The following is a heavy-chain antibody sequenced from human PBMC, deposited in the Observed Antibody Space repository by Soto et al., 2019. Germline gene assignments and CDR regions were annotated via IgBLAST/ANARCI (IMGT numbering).Heavy chain of an antibody. J-gene: IGHJ4*02. CDR1: GFTFDDYT. D-gene: IGHD2-15*01. CDR2: ISWDGGST. V-gene: IGHV3-43*01. CDR3: AKGFGGYCSGGSCYPWSLDFDY. Sequence: EVQLVESGGVVVQPGGSLRLSCAASGFTFDDYTMHWVRQAPGKGLEWVSLISWDGGSTYYADSVKGRFTISRDNSKNSLYLQMNSLRTEDTALYYCAKGFGGYCSGGSCYPWSLDFDYWGQGTLVTVSS.